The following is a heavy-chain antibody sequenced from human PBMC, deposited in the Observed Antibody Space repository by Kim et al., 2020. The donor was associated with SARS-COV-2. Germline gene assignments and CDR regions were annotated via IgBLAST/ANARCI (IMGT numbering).Heavy chain of an antibody. CDR2: ISSSGTTK. CDR3: ARYSGYDGGLDAFDI. J-gene: IGHJ3*02. CDR1: GFTFSSYE. Sequence: GGSLRLSCAASGFTFSSYEMNWFRQAPGKALEWVSYISSSGTTKYYADSVKGRFTISRDNAKNSLYLQMNSLRVEDTAVYYCARYSGYDGGLDAFDIWGQGTLVTVSS. D-gene: IGHD5-12*01. V-gene: IGHV3-48*03.